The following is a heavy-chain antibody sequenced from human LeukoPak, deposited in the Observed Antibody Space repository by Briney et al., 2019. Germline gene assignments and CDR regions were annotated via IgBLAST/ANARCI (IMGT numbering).Heavy chain of an antibody. J-gene: IGHJ4*02. D-gene: IGHD6-6*01. CDR1: GGPFSGYY. Sequence: SETLSLTCAVYGGPFSGYYWSWIRQPPGKGLEWIGEINHSGSTNYNPSLKSRVTISVDTSKNQFSLKLSSVTAADTAVYYCARAPDQYSSSGYFDYWGQGTLVTVSS. CDR3: ARAPDQYSSSGYFDY. CDR2: INHSGST. V-gene: IGHV4-34*01.